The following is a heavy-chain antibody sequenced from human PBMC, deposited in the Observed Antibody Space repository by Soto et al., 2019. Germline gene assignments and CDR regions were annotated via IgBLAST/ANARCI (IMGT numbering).Heavy chain of an antibody. D-gene: IGHD3-22*01. J-gene: IGHJ4*02. CDR1: GFTVSSYG. CDR3: AKDPYYYDSSGYLH. Sequence: GGSLRRSCAASGFTVSSYGMHWVRQATGKGLEWVAVISYDGSNKYYADSVKGRFTISRDNSKNTLYLQMNSLRAEDTAVYYCAKDPYYYDSSGYLHWGQGTLVTVS. CDR2: ISYDGSNK. V-gene: IGHV3-30*18.